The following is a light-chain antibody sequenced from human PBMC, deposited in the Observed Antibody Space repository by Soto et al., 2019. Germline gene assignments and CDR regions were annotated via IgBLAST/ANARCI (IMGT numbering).Light chain of an antibody. V-gene: IGKV3-20*01. J-gene: IGKJ1*01. Sequence: EIVMTQSPAPLSVSPGERATPSYTASQSFSSHFLAWYQQKPGQAPRLLIHGTSSRATGIPDRFSGSGSGTDFTLTINSLEPEDFAVYYCQHFGSSLRTFGQGTKVDIK. CDR2: GTS. CDR3: QHFGSSLRT. CDR1: QSFSSHF.